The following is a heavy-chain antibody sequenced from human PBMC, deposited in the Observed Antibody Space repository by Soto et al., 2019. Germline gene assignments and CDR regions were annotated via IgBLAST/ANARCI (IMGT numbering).Heavy chain of an antibody. CDR2: IYYSGIT. CDR3: ARDSVMGSYDYFDH. D-gene: IGHD1-26*01. Sequence: SETLSLTCTVSGGSISSYYCSWIRQPPGKGLEWIGYIYYSGITNYNPSLKSRVTISVDTSKNQFSLKLSSVTAADTAVYYCARDSVMGSYDYFDHWGQGTLVTVSS. V-gene: IGHV4-59*01. J-gene: IGHJ4*02. CDR1: GGSISSYY.